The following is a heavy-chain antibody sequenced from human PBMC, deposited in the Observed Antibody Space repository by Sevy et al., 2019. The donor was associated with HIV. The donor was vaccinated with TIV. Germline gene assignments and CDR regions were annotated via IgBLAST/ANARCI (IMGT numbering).Heavy chain of an antibody. V-gene: IGHV4-59*08. CDR1: GYSINTYY. J-gene: IGHJ4*02. CDR3: ARLRWDLVVVPGATPGCYFDS. D-gene: IGHD2-2*02. CDR2: VSHSGNT. Sequence: SETLSLTCTVSGYSINTYYWSWIRQPPGKGLEWIGYVSHSGNTNYNPSLKSRFSMSVDTSTNQFSLKVKSVTAADTAVYYCARLRWDLVVVPGATPGCYFDSWGQGTLVTVSS.